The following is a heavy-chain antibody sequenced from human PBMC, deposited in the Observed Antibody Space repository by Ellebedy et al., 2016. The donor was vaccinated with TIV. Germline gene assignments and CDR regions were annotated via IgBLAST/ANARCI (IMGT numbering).Heavy chain of an antibody. D-gene: IGHD3-10*01. Sequence: PGGSLRLSCAASGFTFNSYAMSWVRQAPGTGLVWVSLINSDGSRTTYADSVKGRFTISRDNAKNPLYLQMNSLRAEDTAVYYCASRGVAVQGADYWGQGTLVTVSS. J-gene: IGHJ4*02. V-gene: IGHV3-74*01. CDR3: ASRGVAVQGADY. CDR1: GFTFNSYA. CDR2: INSDGSRT.